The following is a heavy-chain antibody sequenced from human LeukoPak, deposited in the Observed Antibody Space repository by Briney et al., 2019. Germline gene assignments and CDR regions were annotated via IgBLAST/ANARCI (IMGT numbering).Heavy chain of an antibody. D-gene: IGHD3-3*01. CDR2: IRYDGSNK. Sequence: GGSLRLSCAASGFTFSSYGMHWVRQAPGKGLEWVAFIRYDGSNKYYADSVKGRFTISRDNSKNTLYLQMNSLRAEDTAVYYCRAYDFWSGSHFDYWGQGTLVTVSS. J-gene: IGHJ4*02. CDR1: GFTFSSYG. CDR3: RAYDFWSGSHFDY. V-gene: IGHV3-30*02.